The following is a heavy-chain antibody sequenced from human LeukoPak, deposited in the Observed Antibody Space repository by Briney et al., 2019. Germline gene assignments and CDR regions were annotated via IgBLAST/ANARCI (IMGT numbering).Heavy chain of an antibody. Sequence: SGTLSLTCAVSGGSISSSNWWSWVRQPPGKGLEWIGEIYHSGSTNYNPSLKSRVTISVDKSKNQFSLKLSSVTAADTAVYYCARDLLAHRDGYNTYYFDYWGQGTLVTVSS. J-gene: IGHJ4*02. CDR2: IYHSGST. CDR3: ARDLLAHRDGYNTYYFDY. D-gene: IGHD5-24*01. CDR1: GGSISSSNW. V-gene: IGHV4-4*02.